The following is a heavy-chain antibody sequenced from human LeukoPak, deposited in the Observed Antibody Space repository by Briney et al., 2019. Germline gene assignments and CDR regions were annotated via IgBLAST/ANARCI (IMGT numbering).Heavy chain of an antibody. CDR2: IYYSGST. J-gene: IGHJ3*02. CDR3: ARGYCSGGSCYTGLAFDI. D-gene: IGHD2-15*01. V-gene: IGHV4-39*07. CDR1: GGSISSSSYS. Sequence: SETLSLTCTVSGGSISSSSYSWGWIRQPPGKGLEWIGSIYYSGSTYYNPSLKSRVTISVDTSKNQFSLKLSSVTAADTAVYYCARGYCSGGSCYTGLAFDIWGQGTMVTVSS.